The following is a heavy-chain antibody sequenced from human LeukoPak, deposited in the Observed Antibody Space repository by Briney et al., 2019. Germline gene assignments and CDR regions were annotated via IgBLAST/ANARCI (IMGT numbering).Heavy chain of an antibody. V-gene: IGHV1-69*05. CDR3: ARDVVGYDSSGYYYRY. D-gene: IGHD3-22*01. CDR2: TIPIFGTA. CDR1: GGTFSSYA. Sequence: SVEVSCKASGGTFSSYAISWVRQAPGQGLEWMGRTIPIFGTANYAQKFQGRVTITTDESTSTAYMELSSLRSEDTAVYYCARDVVGYDSSGYYYRYWGQGTLVTVSS. J-gene: IGHJ4*02.